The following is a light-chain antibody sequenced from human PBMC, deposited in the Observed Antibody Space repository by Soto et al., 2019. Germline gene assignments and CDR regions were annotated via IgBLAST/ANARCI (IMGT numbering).Light chain of an antibody. CDR2: EVT. Sequence: ALTQPPSASGSPGQSVTISCTGTSSDVGGYNFVSWYQQHPGKAPKLIIYEVTKRPSGVPDRFSGSKSGNTASLTVSGLQAEDEADYYCSSYSGTNNYVFGTGTKVTVL. V-gene: IGLV2-8*01. J-gene: IGLJ1*01. CDR3: SSYSGTNNYV. CDR1: SSDVGGYNF.